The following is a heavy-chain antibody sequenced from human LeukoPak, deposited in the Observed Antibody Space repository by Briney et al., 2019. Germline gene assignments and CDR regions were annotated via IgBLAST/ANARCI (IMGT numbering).Heavy chain of an antibody. D-gene: IGHD4-17*01. CDR1: GGSFSGYY. CDR3: ARGFRLRKFDY. Sequence: SETLSLTCAVYGGSFSGYYWSWIRQPPGKGLEWIGEINHSGSTNYNPSLKSRVTISVDTSKNQFSLKLSSVTAAGTAVYYCARGFRLRKFDYWGQGTLVTVSS. CDR2: INHSGST. J-gene: IGHJ4*02. V-gene: IGHV4-34*01.